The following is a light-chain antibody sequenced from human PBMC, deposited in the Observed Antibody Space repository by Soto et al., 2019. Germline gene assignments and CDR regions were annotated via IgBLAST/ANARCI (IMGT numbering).Light chain of an antibody. CDR1: SSNIGSNT. J-gene: IGLJ1*01. CDR3: AAWDDSLNVCYV. CDR2: SNN. V-gene: IGLV1-44*01. Sequence: QSVLTQPPSASGTPGQRVTISCSGSSSNIGSNTVNWYQQLPGTAPKLLIYSNNQRPSGVPDRFSGSKSGTSASLAISVLQSEDEADYYCAAWDDSLNVCYVFGTGTKVTVL.